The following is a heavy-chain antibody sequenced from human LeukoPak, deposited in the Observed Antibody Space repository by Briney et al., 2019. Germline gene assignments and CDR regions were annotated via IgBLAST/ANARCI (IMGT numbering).Heavy chain of an antibody. CDR1: GGSFSGYY. CDR2: INHSGST. CDR3: ARRDYDYVWGSYRAFDI. J-gene: IGHJ3*02. D-gene: IGHD3-16*02. Sequence: SETLSLTCAVYGGSFSGYYWSWIRQPPGKGLEWIGEINHSGSTNYNPSLKSRVTISVDTSKNQFSLKLSSVTAADRAVYYCARRDYDYVWGSYRAFDIWGQGTMVTVSS. V-gene: IGHV4-34*01.